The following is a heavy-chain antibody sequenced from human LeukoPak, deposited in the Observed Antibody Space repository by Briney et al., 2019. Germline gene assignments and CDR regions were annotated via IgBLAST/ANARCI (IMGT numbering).Heavy chain of an antibody. Sequence: KTSETLSLTCTVSGGSISSYYWSWIRQPPGKGLEWIGYIYYSGSTNYNPSLKSRVTISVDTSKNQFSLRLSSVTAADTAVYYCARDDTGVIRGIRFHYWGQGTLVTVSS. CDR2: IYYSGST. CDR3: ARDDTGVIRGIRFHY. J-gene: IGHJ4*02. CDR1: GGSISSYY. V-gene: IGHV4-59*01. D-gene: IGHD3-10*01.